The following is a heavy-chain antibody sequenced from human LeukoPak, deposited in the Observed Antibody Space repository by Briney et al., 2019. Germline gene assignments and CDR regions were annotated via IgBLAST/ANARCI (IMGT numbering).Heavy chain of an antibody. V-gene: IGHV4-59*12. CDR3: ARGLPTTVTTLDY. CDR1: GGSISSYY. CDR2: IYYSGST. D-gene: IGHD4-17*01. Sequence: SETLSLTCTVSGGSISSYYWSWIRQPPGKGLEWIGYIYYSGSTNYNPSLKSRVTISVDTSKNQFSLKLSSVTAADTAVYYCARGLPTTVTTLDYWGQGTLVTVSS. J-gene: IGHJ4*02.